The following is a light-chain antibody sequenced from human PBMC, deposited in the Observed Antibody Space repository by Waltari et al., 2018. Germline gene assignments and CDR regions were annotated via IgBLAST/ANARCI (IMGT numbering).Light chain of an antibody. CDR3: QQYYSHVRT. J-gene: IGKJ1*01. V-gene: IGKV4-1*01. CDR1: QSVLYSSNNKNY. CDR2: WAS. Sequence: DIVMTQSPDSLAVSLGERVPINCKSSQSVLYSSNNKNYLAWYQQKPGQPPKLLIYWASTRESGVPDRFSGSGSGTEFTLTISSLQAEDVAVYYCQQYYSHVRTFGQGTKVEVK.